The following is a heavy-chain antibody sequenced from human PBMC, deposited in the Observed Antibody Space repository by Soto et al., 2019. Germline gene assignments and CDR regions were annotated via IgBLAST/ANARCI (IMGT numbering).Heavy chain of an antibody. J-gene: IGHJ4*02. CDR1: GFTFSSYA. CDR3: ARDVNDFWSGYLY. CDR2: LWYDGSNI. Sequence: QVQLVESGGGVVQPGKSLRLSCTTSGFTFSSYAMHWVRQAAGKGLEWVAVLWYDGSNIQYADSVKGRFTISRDNSKSTVYLQMDSLRAEDTAVYYCARDVNDFWSGYLYWGQGTLVTVSS. D-gene: IGHD3-3*01. V-gene: IGHV3-33*01.